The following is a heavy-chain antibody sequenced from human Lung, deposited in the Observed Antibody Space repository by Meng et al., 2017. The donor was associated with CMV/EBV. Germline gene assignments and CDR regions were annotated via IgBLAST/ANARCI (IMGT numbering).Heavy chain of an antibody. Sequence: GGSLRLSCIVSGFTFREYWMNWVRQATGKGLEWLASIKPDGSDTYYVDSVKGRFTISRDNAKNSVHLQMNSLGAEDTAVYYCFARPIDYWGQGTLVTVAS. J-gene: IGHJ4*02. CDR2: IKPDGSDT. CDR1: GFTFREYW. D-gene: IGHD6-6*01. CDR3: FARPIDY. V-gene: IGHV3-7*01.